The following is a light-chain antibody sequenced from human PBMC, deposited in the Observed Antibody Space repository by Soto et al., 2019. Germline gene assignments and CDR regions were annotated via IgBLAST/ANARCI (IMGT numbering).Light chain of an antibody. CDR2: VAS. CDR1: QSISIY. CDR3: QQVSSTPQT. J-gene: IGKJ4*01. Sequence: DIQMTQSPSSLSASVGDRVTITCRASQSISIYLNWYQQKPGKAPKLLINVASSLQGGVPSRFSGSGSGTDFTLVISSLQPEDFATYYCQQVSSTPQTFGGGTKVDIK. V-gene: IGKV1-39*01.